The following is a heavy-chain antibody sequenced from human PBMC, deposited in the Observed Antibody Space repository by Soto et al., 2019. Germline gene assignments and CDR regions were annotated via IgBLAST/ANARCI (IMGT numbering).Heavy chain of an antibody. Sequence: TSETLSLTCTVSGGSIRSYYWSWIRQPPGKGLEWIGYTYSSGSTNYNPSLKSRVTISVDTSKNQFSLKLSSVTAADTAVYYCARRYGGGFDYWGQGTLVTVS. CDR2: TYSSGST. CDR1: GGSIRSYY. CDR3: ARRYGGGFDY. J-gene: IGHJ4*02. D-gene: IGHD3-10*01. V-gene: IGHV4-59*08.